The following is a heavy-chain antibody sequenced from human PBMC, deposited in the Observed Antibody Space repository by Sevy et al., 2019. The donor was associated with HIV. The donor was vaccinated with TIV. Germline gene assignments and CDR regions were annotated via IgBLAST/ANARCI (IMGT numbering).Heavy chain of an antibody. CDR3: VRESAVVPRALVY. V-gene: IGHV4-59*01. D-gene: IGHD2-15*01. CDR2: IYYSGTI. J-gene: IGHJ4*02. CDR1: GDSISSYF. Sequence: SETLSLTCNVSGDSISSYFWSWFRQPPGKGLEWIGYIYYSGTIDYNPSLRSRVTISVDTSKKHFSMKLTSVTAADTAVYYCVRESAVVPRALVYWGQGTLVTVSS.